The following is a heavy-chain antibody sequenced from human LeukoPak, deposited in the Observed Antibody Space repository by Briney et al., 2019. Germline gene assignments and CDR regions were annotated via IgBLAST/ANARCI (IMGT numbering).Heavy chain of an antibody. CDR3: AGEADSSGYDRYFDY. D-gene: IGHD6-19*01. Sequence: AAVKVSCKASGYTFTSYGISWVGQAPGQGLEGMGWISAYNGNTNYAQKLQGRVTITTDTSTSTANMELRSLRSDETAVYYCAGEADSSGYDRYFDYWGQGTLVTVSS. CDR2: ISAYNGNT. CDR1: GYTFTSYG. V-gene: IGHV1-18*01. J-gene: IGHJ4*02.